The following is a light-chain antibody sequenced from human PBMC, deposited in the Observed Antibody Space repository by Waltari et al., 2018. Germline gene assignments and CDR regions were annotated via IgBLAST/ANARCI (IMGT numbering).Light chain of an antibody. CDR2: KTS. CDR3: QQYNTYWT. V-gene: IGKV1-5*03. CDR1: QNVDTW. J-gene: IGKJ1*01. Sequence: IQMTQSPSTLSASIGDSVTITCRASQNVDTWLAWYQQKPGKAPKLLVYKTSTLQSGVPSRFSGSGSGTHFTLTISSLQPDDFATYYCQQYNTYWTFGQGTKVE.